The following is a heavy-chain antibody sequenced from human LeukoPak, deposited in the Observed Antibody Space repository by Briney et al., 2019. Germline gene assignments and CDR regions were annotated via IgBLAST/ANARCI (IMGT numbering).Heavy chain of an antibody. Sequence: SVTVSCKSSGYTFTGYQIHWVRQPPAQGRERMGWINPNSGGTNYAQKFKGRVTMTRDTSISTVYMELSRLRSEDTAVYYCARGGGILTGYHVFDYWGQGTLVTVSS. CDR3: ARGGGILTGYHVFDY. D-gene: IGHD3-9*01. J-gene: IGHJ4*02. CDR2: INPNSGGT. V-gene: IGHV1-2*02. CDR1: GYTFTGYQ.